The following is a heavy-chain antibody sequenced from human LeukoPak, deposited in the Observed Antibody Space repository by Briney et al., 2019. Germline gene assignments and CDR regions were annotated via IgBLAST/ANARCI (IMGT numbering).Heavy chain of an antibody. CDR3: ARVSMTAVSYYLDY. Sequence: SETLSLTCTVSGGSIRSYYWSWIRQPPGKGLEWIGYIYYSGSTNYNPSLKGRVTISVDTSKNQFSLKLSSVTAADTAVYYCARVSMTAVSYYLDYWGQGTLVTVSS. CDR1: GGSIRSYY. J-gene: IGHJ4*02. D-gene: IGHD4-11*01. CDR2: IYYSGST. V-gene: IGHV4-59*01.